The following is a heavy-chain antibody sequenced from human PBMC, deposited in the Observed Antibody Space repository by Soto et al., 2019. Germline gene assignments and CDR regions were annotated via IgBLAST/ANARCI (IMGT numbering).Heavy chain of an antibody. V-gene: IGHV3-23*01. Sequence: EVQLLESGGGLVQPGGSLRLSCAASGFTFSSYAMSWVRQAPGKGLEWVSAISGSGGSTYYADSVKGRFTISKDNSKNTMYLQMNSRTAENTAVYHCAKCKGIAAPLHYYYGMDVWGPGTTVTVSS. CDR2: ISGSGGST. CDR3: AKCKGIAAPLHYYYGMDV. J-gene: IGHJ6*02. CDR1: GFTFSSYA. D-gene: IGHD6-6*01.